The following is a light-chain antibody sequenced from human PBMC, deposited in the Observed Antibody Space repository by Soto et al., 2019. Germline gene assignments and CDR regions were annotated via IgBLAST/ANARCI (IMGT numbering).Light chain of an antibody. V-gene: IGLV2-14*01. Sequence: QSVLTQPASVSGSPRQSITISCTGTSSDVGGYNYVSWYQQHPGKAPKLMIYEVSNRPSGVSNRFSGSKSGNTASLTISGLQAEDEADYYCSSYTSSSPYVFGTGTKATV. CDR2: EVS. CDR1: SSDVGGYNY. J-gene: IGLJ1*01. CDR3: SSYTSSSPYV.